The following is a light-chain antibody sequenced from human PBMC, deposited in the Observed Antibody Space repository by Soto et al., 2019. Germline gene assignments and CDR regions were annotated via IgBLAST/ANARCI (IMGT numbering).Light chain of an antibody. CDR1: NIGGKS. CDR2: DDS. CDR3: HVWDSSSDHYV. V-gene: IGLV3-21*02. J-gene: IGLJ1*01. Sequence: SYELTQPPSVSVAPGQTARITCGGNNIGGKSVHWYQQKPGQDPVLVVYDDSDRPSGIPDRFSGSNSGDTATLTIRRVEAGDEADYYCHVWDSSSDHYVFGTGTKVTVL.